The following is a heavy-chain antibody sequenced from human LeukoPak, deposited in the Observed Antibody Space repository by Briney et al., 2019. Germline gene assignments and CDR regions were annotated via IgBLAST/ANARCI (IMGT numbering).Heavy chain of an antibody. D-gene: IGHD4-17*01. V-gene: IGHV4-4*07. CDR2: VNTSGNT. Sequence: PSETLSLTCTVSGGSINFFSWSWIRQSAGKGLEWIGRVNTSGNTKYNPSLQSRVTMSLDTSKSQFSLNLNSVTAADTAVYYCARGRRSVYGDYLSFDYWGQGTQVTVSS. CDR1: GGSINFFS. J-gene: IGHJ4*02. CDR3: ARGRRSVYGDYLSFDY.